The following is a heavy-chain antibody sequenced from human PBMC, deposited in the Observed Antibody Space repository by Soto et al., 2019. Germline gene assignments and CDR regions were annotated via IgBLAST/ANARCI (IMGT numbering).Heavy chain of an antibody. V-gene: IGHV4-59*08. Sequence: SETLSLTCTVSGGSISSYYWSWIRQPPGKGLEWIGYIYYSGSTNYNPSLKSRVTISVDTSKSQFSLKLSSVTAADTAVYYCARSQKVLWFGESYYFDYWGQGTLVTVSS. CDR2: IYYSGST. J-gene: IGHJ4*02. D-gene: IGHD3-10*01. CDR3: ARSQKVLWFGESYYFDY. CDR1: GGSISSYY.